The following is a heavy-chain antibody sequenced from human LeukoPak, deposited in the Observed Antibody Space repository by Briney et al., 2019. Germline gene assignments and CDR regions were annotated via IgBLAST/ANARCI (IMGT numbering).Heavy chain of an antibody. CDR3: ARIRDGYNDAYDI. D-gene: IGHD5-24*01. V-gene: IGHV1-46*01. Sequence: SVKVSCKASGYTFTSYYIHLVRQAPGQGFEWMAIINPSDGSTTNSQKFQGRVTMTRDTSTSTVYMELSGLRPEDTALYYCARIRDGYNDAYDIWGQGTMVTVSS. J-gene: IGHJ3*02. CDR2: INPSDGST. CDR1: GYTFTSYY.